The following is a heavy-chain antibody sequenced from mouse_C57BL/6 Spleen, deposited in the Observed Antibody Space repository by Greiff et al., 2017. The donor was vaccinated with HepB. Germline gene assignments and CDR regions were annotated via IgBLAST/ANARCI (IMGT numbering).Heavy chain of an antibody. CDR1: GYTFTSYW. Sequence: QVQLQQPGAELVMPGASVKLSCKASGYTFTSYWMHWVKQRPGQGLEWIGEIDPSDSYTNYNQKFKGKSTLTVDKSSSTAYMQLSSLTSDDSAVYYCARSYYGSSFKGYFDVWGTGTTVTVSS. CDR2: IDPSDSYT. D-gene: IGHD1-1*01. V-gene: IGHV1-69*01. J-gene: IGHJ1*03. CDR3: ARSYYGSSFKGYFDV.